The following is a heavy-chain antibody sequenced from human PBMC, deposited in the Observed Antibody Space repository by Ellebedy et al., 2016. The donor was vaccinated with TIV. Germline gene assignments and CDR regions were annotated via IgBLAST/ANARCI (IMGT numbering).Heavy chain of an antibody. CDR2: ISHDGMTK. Sequence: GESLKISCAASGFTFSSHWLHWARQAPGKGLEWVAAISHDGMTKYYADSVKDRFTVSRDNSKNTLYLQVNSLRAEDTAVFYCAKVAVGFYMGPDCFDYWGQGTPVTVSS. CDR1: GFTFSSHW. J-gene: IGHJ4*02. CDR3: AKVAVGFYMGPDCFDY. D-gene: IGHD2-21*02. V-gene: IGHV3-30*18.